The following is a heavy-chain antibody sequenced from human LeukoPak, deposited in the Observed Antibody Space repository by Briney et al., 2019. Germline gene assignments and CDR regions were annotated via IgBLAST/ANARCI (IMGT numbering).Heavy chain of an antibody. CDR2: IYYSGST. D-gene: IGHD3-3*01. CDR3: ARGRGTIFGVVIPFDY. V-gene: IGHV4-61*08. CDR1: GGSISSGGYY. J-gene: IGHJ4*02. Sequence: SETLSLTCTVSGGSISSGGYYWSWIRQPPGKGLEWIGYIYYSGSTNYNPSLRSRVTISVDTSKNQFSLKLSSVTAADTAVYYCARGRGTIFGVVIPFDYWGQGTLVTVSS.